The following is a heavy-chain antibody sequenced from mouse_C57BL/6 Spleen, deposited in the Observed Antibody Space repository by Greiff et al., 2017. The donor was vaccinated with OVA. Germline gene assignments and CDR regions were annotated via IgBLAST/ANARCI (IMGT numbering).Heavy chain of an antibody. D-gene: IGHD1-1*01. Sequence: EVQLVESGGGLVQPKGSLKLSCAASGFSFNTYAMNWVHQAPGKGLEWVARIRSKSNNYATYYADSVKDRFTISRDDSESMLYLQMNNLKTEDTAMYYCVRSHYYGSSYWYFDVWGTGTTVTVSS. CDR3: VRSHYYGSSYWYFDV. CDR2: IRSKSNNYAT. J-gene: IGHJ1*03. V-gene: IGHV10-1*01. CDR1: GFSFNTYA.